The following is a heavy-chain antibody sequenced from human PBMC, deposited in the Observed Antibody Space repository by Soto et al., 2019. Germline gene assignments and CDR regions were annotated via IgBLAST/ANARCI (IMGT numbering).Heavy chain of an antibody. Sequence: QVQLVQSGAEVKRPGSSVKVSCKASGGTFSSYAISWVRQAPGPGLEWMGGIIPIFGTPNYAQKFQGRVTITADESTSTAYMELSSLRSEYTAVYYCARHVPAAGYYYGMDVWGQGTTVTVSS. CDR3: ARHVPAAGYYYGMDV. CDR2: IIPIFGTP. D-gene: IGHD2-2*01. J-gene: IGHJ6*02. V-gene: IGHV1-69*12. CDR1: GGTFSSYA.